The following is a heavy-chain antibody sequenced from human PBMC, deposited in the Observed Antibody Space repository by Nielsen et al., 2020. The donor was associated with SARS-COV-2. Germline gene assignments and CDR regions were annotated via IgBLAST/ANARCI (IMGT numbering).Heavy chain of an antibody. V-gene: IGHV3-9*01. J-gene: IGHJ4*02. CDR3: AKLPDGSSGYSDY. D-gene: IGHD3-22*01. Sequence: GGSLRLSCAASGFTFDDYAMHWVRQAPGKGLEWVSGISWNSGSIGYADSVKGRFTISRDNAKNSLYPQMNSLRAEDTALYYCAKLPDGSSGYSDYWGQGTLVTVSS. CDR1: GFTFDDYA. CDR2: ISWNSGSI.